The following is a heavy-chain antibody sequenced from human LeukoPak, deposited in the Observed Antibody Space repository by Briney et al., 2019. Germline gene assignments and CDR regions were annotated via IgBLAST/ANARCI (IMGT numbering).Heavy chain of an antibody. J-gene: IGHJ3*02. CDR2: IYTSGST. CDR3: AGVVPGDAFDI. CDR1: GGSISSGSYC. D-gene: IGHD2-8*01. Sequence: SETLSLTCTVSGGSISSGSYCWSWIRQPAGKGLEWIGRIYTSGSTNYNPSLKSRVTISVDTSENQFSLKLSSVTAADTAVYYCAGVVPGDAFDIWGQGTMVTVSS. V-gene: IGHV4-61*02.